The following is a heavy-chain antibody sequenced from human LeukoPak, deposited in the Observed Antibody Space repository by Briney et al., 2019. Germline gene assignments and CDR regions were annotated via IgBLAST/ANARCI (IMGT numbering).Heavy chain of an antibody. J-gene: IGHJ4*02. D-gene: IGHD6-19*01. CDR1: GFAFSAYA. V-gene: IGHV3-23*01. CDR3: AKEGIAVASFDY. Sequence: GGSLRLSCAASGFAFSAYAMSWVRQAPGEGLEWVSAISGSISGSGGSTYYADSVKGRFTISRDNSKNTLFLRLNSLRAEDTAVYYCAKEGIAVASFDYWGQGTLVTVSS. CDR2: ISGSISGSGGST.